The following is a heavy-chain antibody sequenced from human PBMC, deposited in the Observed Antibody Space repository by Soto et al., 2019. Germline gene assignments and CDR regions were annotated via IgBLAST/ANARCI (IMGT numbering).Heavy chain of an antibody. CDR1: GGSISGYY. J-gene: IGHJ5*02. Sequence: LSLTCTISGGSISGYYWTWIRQSPGKGLEYIGYIYSGNTNYNPSLNSRVTISVDTSKNQFSLKLSSVTAADTAVYYCARYYDFWSGYSAWGQGTLVTVSS. V-gene: IGHV4-59*08. CDR2: IYSGNT. CDR3: ARYYDFWSGYSA. D-gene: IGHD3-3*01.